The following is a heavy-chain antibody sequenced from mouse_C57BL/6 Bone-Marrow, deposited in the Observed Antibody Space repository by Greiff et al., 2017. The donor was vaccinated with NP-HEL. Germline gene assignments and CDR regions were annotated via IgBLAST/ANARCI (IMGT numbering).Heavy chain of an antibody. CDR2: SRNKANDYTT. J-gene: IGHJ4*01. Sequence: EVNVVESGGGLVQSGRSLRLSCATSGFTFSDFYMEWVRQAPGKGLEWIAASRNKANDYTTEYSASVKGRFIVSRDTSQSILYLQMNALRAEDTAIYYCARESSSYYAMDYWGQGTSVTVSS. CDR1: GFTFSDFY. CDR3: ARESSSYYAMDY. D-gene: IGHD1-1*01. V-gene: IGHV7-1*01.